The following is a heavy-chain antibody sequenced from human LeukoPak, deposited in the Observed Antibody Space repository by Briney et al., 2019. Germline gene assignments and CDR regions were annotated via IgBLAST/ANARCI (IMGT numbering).Heavy chain of an antibody. V-gene: IGHV1-18*01. J-gene: IGHJ4*02. D-gene: IGHD6-13*01. CDR3: ARSPVRFPAAAGTPLTD. Sequence: GASVKVSCKASGYTFTSYGISWVRQAPGQGLEWMGWISAYNGNTNYAQKLQGRVTMTTDTSTSTAYMELRSLRSDDTAVYYCARSPVRFPAAAGTPLTDWGQGTLVTVSS. CDR2: ISAYNGNT. CDR1: GYTFTSYG.